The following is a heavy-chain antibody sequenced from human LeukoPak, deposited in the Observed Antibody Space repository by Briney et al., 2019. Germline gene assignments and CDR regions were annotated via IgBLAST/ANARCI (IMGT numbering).Heavy chain of an antibody. CDR3: AKSYYSPSGSFDY. J-gene: IGHJ4*02. D-gene: IGHD3-10*01. V-gene: IGHV3-30*18. CDR1: GFTFSTFN. CDR2: FSSDGRST. Sequence: GGSLRLSCAASGFTFSTFNMHWVRQAPGKGLEWVSVFSSDGRSTFYEENVQGRFTLSRDNSQNTLSLQMNSLRAEDTAVYYCAKSYYSPSGSFDYWGQGTLATVSS.